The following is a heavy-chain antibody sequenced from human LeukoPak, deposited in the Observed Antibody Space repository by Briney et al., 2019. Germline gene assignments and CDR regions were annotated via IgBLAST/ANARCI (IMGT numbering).Heavy chain of an antibody. D-gene: IGHD5-18*01. J-gene: IGHJ4*02. CDR2: ISSSSSYI. CDR3: ARGGYSYGWNSYYFDY. V-gene: IGHV3-21*01. Sequence: PGGSLRLSCAASGFTFSSYSMNWVRQAPGKGLEWVSSISSSSSYIYYADSVKGRFTISRDNAKNSLYLQMNSLRAEDTAVYYCARGGYSYGWNSYYFDYWGQGTLVTVSS. CDR1: GFTFSSYS.